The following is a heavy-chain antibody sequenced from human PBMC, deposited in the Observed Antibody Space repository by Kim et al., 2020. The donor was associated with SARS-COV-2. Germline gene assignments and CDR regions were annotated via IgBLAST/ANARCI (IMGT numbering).Heavy chain of an antibody. Sequence: ADPVKVRFTISRDHSRYTLYLQMHSLRSEDTAMYFCARDRESSGSYLDYWGQGTLVTVSS. J-gene: IGHJ4*02. V-gene: IGHV3-30*01. CDR3: ARDRESSGSYLDY. D-gene: IGHD3-10*01.